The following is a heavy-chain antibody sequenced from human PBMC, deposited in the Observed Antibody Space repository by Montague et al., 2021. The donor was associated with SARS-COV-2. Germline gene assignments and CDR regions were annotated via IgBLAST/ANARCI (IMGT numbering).Heavy chain of an antibody. V-gene: IGHV4-39*01. J-gene: IGHJ6*03. Sequence: SETLSLTCTVSGDSISSSSYYWGWIHQPPVKGLEWIGSINNRGNTYNNLSLRSRVSISVDTSKNQFSLNVRSVTAADTGLFYCVRVTHPRSAWPYYMDVWGKGTTVTV. CDR3: VRVTHPRSAWPYYMDV. CDR1: GDSISSSSYY. D-gene: IGHD4-11*01. CDR2: INNRGNT.